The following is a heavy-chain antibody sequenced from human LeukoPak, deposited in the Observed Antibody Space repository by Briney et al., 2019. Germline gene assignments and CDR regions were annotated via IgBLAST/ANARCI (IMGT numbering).Heavy chain of an antibody. J-gene: IGHJ4*02. D-gene: IGHD6-13*01. CDR3: TTGGTLRYSSSWYGF. Sequence: GGSLRLSCAASGFTITNAWMSWVRQAPGKGLEWVGRLKSKTDGGTTDYPAPVKGRFTISRDGSQNTMYLQMNSLKTDDTALYYCTTGGTLRYSSSWYGFWGQGALVTVSS. CDR2: LKSKTDGGTT. CDR1: GFTITNAW. V-gene: IGHV3-15*01.